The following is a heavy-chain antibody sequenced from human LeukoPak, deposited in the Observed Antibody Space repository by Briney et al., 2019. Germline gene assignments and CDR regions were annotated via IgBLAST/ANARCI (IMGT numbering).Heavy chain of an antibody. Sequence: SETLSLTCTVSGGSISTSNYYWGWIRQPPGKGLEWIGSMFYSGSTYYNPSLKIRVTISVDTSKNQFSLKLSSVTAADTAVYYCARVYYSSSYDYWYFDLWGRGTLVTVSS. CDR2: MFYSGST. V-gene: IGHV4-39*07. CDR3: ARVYYSSSYDYWYFDL. D-gene: IGHD6-13*01. CDR1: GGSISTSNYY. J-gene: IGHJ2*01.